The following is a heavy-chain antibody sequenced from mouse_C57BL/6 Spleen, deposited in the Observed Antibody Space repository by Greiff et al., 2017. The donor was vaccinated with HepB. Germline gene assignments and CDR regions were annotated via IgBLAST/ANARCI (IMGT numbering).Heavy chain of an antibody. CDR2: IDPEDGDT. CDR3: TTRYYEGDYAMDY. D-gene: IGHD1-1*01. V-gene: IGHV14-1*01. CDR1: GFNIKDYY. J-gene: IGHJ4*01. Sequence: EVKLVESGAELVRPGASVKLSCTASGFNIKDYYMHWVKQRPEQGLEWIGRIDPEDGDTEYAPKFQGKATMTADTSSNTAYLQPSSMTSENTAVYYCTTRYYEGDYAMDYWGQGTSVTVSS.